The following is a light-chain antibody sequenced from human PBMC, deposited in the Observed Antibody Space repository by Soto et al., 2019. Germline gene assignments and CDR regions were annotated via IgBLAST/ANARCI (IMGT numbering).Light chain of an antibody. Sequence: DIQMTQSPSSLSASAGDKVTITCRASQGIRNNLAWYQHKPGRAPELLIYEASSLEGGVPSRFSGRGSGTEFTLTISSLQPDDFATYYCQQYYNFWTFGQGTKVEIK. CDR3: QQYYNFWT. CDR2: EAS. CDR1: QGIRNN. V-gene: IGKV1-5*03. J-gene: IGKJ1*01.